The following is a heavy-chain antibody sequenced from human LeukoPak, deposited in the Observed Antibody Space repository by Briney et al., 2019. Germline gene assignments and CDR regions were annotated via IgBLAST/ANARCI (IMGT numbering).Heavy chain of an antibody. CDR3: ASDVDTAMVNWFDP. Sequence: MASETLSLTCTVSGYSISSGYYWGWIRQPPGKGLEWIGSIYHSGSTYYNPSLKSRVTISVDTSKNQFSLKLSSVTAADTAVYYCASDVDTAMVNWFDPWGQGTLDTVSS. CDR1: GYSISSGYY. CDR2: IYHSGST. V-gene: IGHV4-38-2*02. D-gene: IGHD5-18*01. J-gene: IGHJ5*02.